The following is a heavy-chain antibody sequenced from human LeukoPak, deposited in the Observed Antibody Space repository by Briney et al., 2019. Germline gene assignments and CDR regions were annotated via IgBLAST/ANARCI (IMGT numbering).Heavy chain of an antibody. CDR2: ISSSSSYI. CDR3: ARAGYNSGWFWDY. CDR1: GFTFSSYS. V-gene: IGHV3-21*01. J-gene: IGHJ4*02. Sequence: GGSLRLSCAASGFTFSSYSMNWVRQAPGKGLEWVSSISSSSSYIYYADSVKGRFTISRDNAKNSLYLQMNSLRAEDTAVYYCARAGYNSGWFWDYWGQGTLVTVSS. D-gene: IGHD6-19*01.